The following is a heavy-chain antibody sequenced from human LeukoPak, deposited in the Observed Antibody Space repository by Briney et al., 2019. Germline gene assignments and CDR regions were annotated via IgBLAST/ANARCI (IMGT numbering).Heavy chain of an antibody. V-gene: IGHV3-48*04. J-gene: IGHJ4*02. CDR2: IGTDISTI. CDR1: GFTFSSYS. D-gene: IGHD6-19*01. CDR3: ARVVFGSDGGGYFDY. Sequence: GGSLRLSCAASGFTFSSYSMNWVRQAPGKGLEWISYIGTDISTIYYADSAKGRFTISRDNAKNSLYLQMNSLRAEDTAVYYCARVVFGSDGGGYFDYWGQGTLVTVSS.